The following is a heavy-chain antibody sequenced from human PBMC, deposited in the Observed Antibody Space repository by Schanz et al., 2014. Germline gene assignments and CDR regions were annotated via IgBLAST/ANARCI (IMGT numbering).Heavy chain of an antibody. CDR2: ISFDGRNT. CDR3: VRDRTPTRYFGMDV. J-gene: IGHJ6*02. CDR1: GITLSGYG. Sequence: VQLLESGGGLVRPGGSLRLSCAASGITLSGYGLHWVRQAPGKGLEWVGFISFDGRNTGYAHSVKGRFTISRDNAKNSLYLQINSLRAEDTAVYYCVRDRTPTRYFGMDVWGQGTTVTVSS. V-gene: IGHV3-30*03.